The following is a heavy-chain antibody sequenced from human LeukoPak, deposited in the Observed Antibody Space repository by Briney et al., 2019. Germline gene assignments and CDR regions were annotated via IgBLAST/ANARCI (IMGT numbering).Heavy chain of an antibody. Sequence: SETLSLTYTVSGGSISSSSYYWGWIRQPPGKGLEWIGSIYYSGSTYYNPSLKSRVTISVDTSKNQFSLKLSSVTAADTAVYYCARDYYDSSGYPRKNWFDPWGQGTLVTVSS. CDR1: GGSISSSSYY. J-gene: IGHJ5*02. CDR3: ARDYYDSSGYPRKNWFDP. V-gene: IGHV4-39*07. D-gene: IGHD3-22*01. CDR2: IYYSGST.